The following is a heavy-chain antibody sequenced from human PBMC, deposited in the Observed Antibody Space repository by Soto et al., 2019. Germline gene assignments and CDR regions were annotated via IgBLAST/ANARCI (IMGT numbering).Heavy chain of an antibody. CDR2: IYWDDDK. J-gene: IGHJ4*02. CDR3: AHATYYHSWGTDYFDY. V-gene: IGHV2-5*02. Sequence: QITLKEYGPTLVTPTQTLTLTCTFSGFSLSTSGVGVGWIRQPPGKALEWLALIYWDDDKRYSPSLKSRLTITKDTSKFQVVLTMTDMDPVDTATYHCAHATYYHSWGTDYFDYCGQGTLVTVSS. CDR1: GFSLSTSGVG. D-gene: IGHD3-22*01.